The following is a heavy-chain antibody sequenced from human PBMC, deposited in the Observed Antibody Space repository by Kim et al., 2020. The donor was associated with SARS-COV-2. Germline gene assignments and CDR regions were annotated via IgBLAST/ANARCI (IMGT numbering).Heavy chain of an antibody. V-gene: IGHV3-43*02. CDR1: GFTFDDYA. J-gene: IGHJ6*02. Sequence: GGSLRLSCAASGFTFDDYAMHWVRQAPGKGLEWVSLISGDGGSTYYADSVKGRFTISRDNSKNSLYLQMNSLRTEDTALYYCAKDIRSVVVVAPAHGRGYYYYGMDVWGQGTTVTVSS. CDR3: AKDIRSVVVVAPAHGRGYYYYGMDV. CDR2: ISGDGGST. D-gene: IGHD2-15*01.